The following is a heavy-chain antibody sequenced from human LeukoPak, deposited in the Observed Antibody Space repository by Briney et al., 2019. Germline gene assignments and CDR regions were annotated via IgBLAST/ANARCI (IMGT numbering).Heavy chain of an antibody. CDR2: ISGSGGST. CDR1: GFTFSSYA. Sequence: GGSLRLSCAASGFTFSSYAMSWVRQAPGKGLEWVSAISGSGGSTYYADSVKGRFTISRDNSKNTLYLQMNSLRAEDTAVYYCAKASFYDILTGYPQAFDPWGQGTLVTVSS. V-gene: IGHV3-23*01. J-gene: IGHJ5*02. D-gene: IGHD3-9*01. CDR3: AKASFYDILTGYPQAFDP.